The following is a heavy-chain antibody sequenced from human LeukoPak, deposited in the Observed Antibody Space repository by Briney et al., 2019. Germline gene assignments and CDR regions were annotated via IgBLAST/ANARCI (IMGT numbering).Heavy chain of an antibody. D-gene: IGHD6-6*01. CDR3: AAYISSSGDVGY. V-gene: IGHV3-30-3*01. CDR1: GLTFSSYG. CDR2: ISYDGNNK. Sequence: GGSLRLSCAASGLTFSSYGLHWVRQAPGKGLEWVAQISYDGNNKDYTDSVKGRFTISRDNSKNTLYLQMNSLRVEDTAVYYCAAYISSSGDVGYWGQGTLVTVSS. J-gene: IGHJ4*02.